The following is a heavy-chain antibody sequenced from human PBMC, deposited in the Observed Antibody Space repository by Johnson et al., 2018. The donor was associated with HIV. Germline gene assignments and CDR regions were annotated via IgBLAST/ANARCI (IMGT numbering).Heavy chain of an antibody. CDR2: IKQDGSEK. D-gene: IGHD6-6*01. Sequence: VQLVESGGDLVQPGGSLRLSCAASGFTFSSYWMSWVRQAPGQGLEWVANIKQDGSEKYYVDSVKGRFTISRDNAKNSLYLQMNSLRAEDTAVYYCARERSPGIAARDDAFDFWGQGTMVTVSS. J-gene: IGHJ3*01. CDR3: ARERSPGIAARDDAFDF. V-gene: IGHV3-7*05. CDR1: GFTFSSYW.